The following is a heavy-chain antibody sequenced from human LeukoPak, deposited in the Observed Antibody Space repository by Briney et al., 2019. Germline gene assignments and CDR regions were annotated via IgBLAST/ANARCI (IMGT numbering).Heavy chain of an antibody. J-gene: IGHJ6*02. D-gene: IGHD3-9*01. CDR1: GYTFTGFY. CDR2: INPNSGGT. Sequence: ASVKVSCKASGYTFTGFYIHWVRQAPGQGLEWMGWINPNSGGTNYAQKFQGRVTMTRDTSISTAYMELSRLRSDDTAVYYRARVATYYDILTGYFEATYYYYGMDVWGQGTTVTVSS. V-gene: IGHV1-2*02. CDR3: ARVATYYDILTGYFEATYYYYGMDV.